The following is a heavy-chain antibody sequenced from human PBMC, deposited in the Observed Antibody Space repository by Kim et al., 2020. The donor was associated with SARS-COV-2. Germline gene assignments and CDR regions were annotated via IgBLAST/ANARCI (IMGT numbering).Heavy chain of an antibody. CDR2: IIPIFGIA. CDR1: GGTFSSYA. V-gene: IGHV1-69*04. D-gene: IGHD1-7*01. CDR3: ARDSPVTGTLPYNYYYYMDV. Sequence: SVKVSCKASGGTFSSYAISWVRQAPGQGLEWMGRIIPIFGIANYAQKFQGRVTITADKSTSTAYMELSSLRSEDTAVYYCARDSPVTGTLPYNYYYYMDVWGKGTTVTVSS. J-gene: IGHJ6*03.